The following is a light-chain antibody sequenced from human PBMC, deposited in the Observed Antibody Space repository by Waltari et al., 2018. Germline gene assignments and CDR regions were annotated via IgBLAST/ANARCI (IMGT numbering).Light chain of an antibody. V-gene: IGKV1-5*03. CDR3: LQYQTYPWT. CDR2: KAS. Sequence: DIQMTQSPSTLSASVGDRATITCRAIQNIGTWLAWYQQKPGKAPKLLIYKASNLETGVPSRFSGSGSETEFTLTISSLQPDDFTTYYCLQYQTYPWTFGQGTKVEIK. J-gene: IGKJ1*01. CDR1: QNIGTW.